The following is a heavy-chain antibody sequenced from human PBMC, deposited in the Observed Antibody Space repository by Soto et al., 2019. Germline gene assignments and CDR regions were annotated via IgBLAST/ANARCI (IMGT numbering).Heavy chain of an antibody. CDR1: GFSFSYYA. V-gene: IGHV3-23*01. CDR3: AKGSIEYSASVDN. Sequence: EVQLLESGGGLVQPGGSLRLSCVASGFSFSYYAMVWVRQAPGKGLEWVSVISARGGSSYFADTVKGRFTISRDNSKNLLALEMNSLRAEDTAIYFCAKGSIEYSASVDNWGQGTLVLVSS. D-gene: IGHD5-12*01. J-gene: IGHJ4*02. CDR2: ISARGGSS.